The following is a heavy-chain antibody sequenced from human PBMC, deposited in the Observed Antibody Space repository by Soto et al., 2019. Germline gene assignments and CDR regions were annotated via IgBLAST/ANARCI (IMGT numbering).Heavy chain of an antibody. Sequence: EVQLLESGGGLVQPGGSLRLSCAASGFTFSSYAMSWVRQAPGKGLEWVSAISGSGGSTYYAGSVKGRFTISRDNSKNTLYLQMNSLRAEDTAVYYCAKDPRPSPVAGHYWGQGTLVTVSS. J-gene: IGHJ4*02. V-gene: IGHV3-23*01. D-gene: IGHD6-19*01. CDR3: AKDPRPSPVAGHY. CDR2: ISGSGGST. CDR1: GFTFSSYA.